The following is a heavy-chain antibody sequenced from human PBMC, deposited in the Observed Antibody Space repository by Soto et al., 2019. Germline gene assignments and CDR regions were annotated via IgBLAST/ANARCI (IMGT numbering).Heavy chain of an antibody. J-gene: IGHJ6*02. Sequence: ASVKVSCKASGYTFTSYGISWVRQAPGQGLEWMGWISAYNGNTNYAQKLQGRVTMTTDTSTSTAYMELRSLRSDDTAVHYCARGRFIAVAVTGGGLYYGMDVWGQGTTVTVSS. D-gene: IGHD6-19*01. CDR2: ISAYNGNT. CDR1: GYTFTSYG. V-gene: IGHV1-18*01. CDR3: ARGRFIAVAVTGGGLYYGMDV.